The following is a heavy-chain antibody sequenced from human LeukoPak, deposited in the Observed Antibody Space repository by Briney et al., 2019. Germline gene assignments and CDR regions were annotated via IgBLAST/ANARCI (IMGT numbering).Heavy chain of an antibody. V-gene: IGHV1-69*06. J-gene: IGHJ5*02. CDR3: ARMTVSGRDNWFDH. D-gene: IGHD6-19*01. CDR1: GGTFSSYA. Sequence: SVKVSCKASGGTFSSYAISWVRRAPGQGLEWMGEIIPIFGTANYAQKFQGRVPITAHKSTSTAYMELSSLRSEDTAVYYCARMTVSGRDNWFDHRGQGTLVTVSS. CDR2: IIPIFGTA.